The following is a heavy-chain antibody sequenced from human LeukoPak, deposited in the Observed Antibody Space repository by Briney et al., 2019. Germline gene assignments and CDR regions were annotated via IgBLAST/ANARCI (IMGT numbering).Heavy chain of an antibody. CDR1: GFAFDEHG. D-gene: IGHD2-2*01. V-gene: IGHV3-20*04. CDR2: INWSGGGT. CDR3: ARAPITSPFYFDS. Sequence: RTGGSLRLSCTTSGFAFDEHGMSWVRQVPGKGLEWVSGINWSGGGTGYADPLRGRFTISRDNAKNSLYLQMDSLRAEDTASYYCARAPITSPFYFDSWGQGTLVTVSS. J-gene: IGHJ4*02.